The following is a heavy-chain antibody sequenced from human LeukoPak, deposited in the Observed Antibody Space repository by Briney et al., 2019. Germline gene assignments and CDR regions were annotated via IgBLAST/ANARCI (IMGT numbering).Heavy chain of an antibody. J-gene: IGHJ1*01. D-gene: IGHD3-22*01. V-gene: IGHV3-74*01. CDR3: ARAPSEIGGYYPEYFRH. CDR2: IKSDGRT. Sequence: GGSLRLSCAASGFTLSSYWMHWVRQAPGKGLVWVSRIKSDGRTNYAGSVKGRSTISRDNAKNTVSLQMNSLRAEDTGVYYCARAPSEIGGYYPEYFRHWGQGTLVIVSS. CDR1: GFTLSSYW.